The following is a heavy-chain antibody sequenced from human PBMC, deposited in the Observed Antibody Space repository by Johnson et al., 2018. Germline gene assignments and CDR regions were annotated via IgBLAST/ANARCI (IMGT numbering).Heavy chain of an antibody. D-gene: IGHD3-22*01. CDR1: GFTFSSYG. CDR2: ISYDGSNK. V-gene: IGHV3-30*18. J-gene: IGHJ5*02. Sequence: QVQLVQSGGGVVQPGRSLRLSCAASGFTFSSYGMHWVRQAPGKGLEWVAVISYDGSNKYYADSVKGRFTISRDNSKNTLYLQMNSLRAEDTAVYYCAKDITMIDMWFDPWGQGTLVTVSS. CDR3: AKDITMIDMWFDP.